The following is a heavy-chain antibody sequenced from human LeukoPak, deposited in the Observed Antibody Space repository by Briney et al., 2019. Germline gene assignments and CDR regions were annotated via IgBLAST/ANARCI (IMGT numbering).Heavy chain of an antibody. D-gene: IGHD5-24*01. CDR1: GFTFSSNR. CDR3: ARDEYRSRWLHP. Sequence: PGGSLRLSCAASGFTFSSNRMSWVRLAPGQGLKWVANIKGDGSEKWYADSVKGRFTISRDNAQNSVHLQMNSLRAEDTAVYHCARDEYRSRWLHPWGQGTLVTVTS. J-gene: IGHJ5*02. V-gene: IGHV3-7*01. CDR2: IKGDGSEK.